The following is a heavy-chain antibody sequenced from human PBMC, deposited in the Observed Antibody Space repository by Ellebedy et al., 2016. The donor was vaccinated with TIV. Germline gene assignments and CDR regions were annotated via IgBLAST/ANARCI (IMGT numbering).Heavy chain of an antibody. CDR1: EFTFSSYG. Sequence: GESLKISXAASEFTFSSYGMHWVRQAPGKGLEWVAVISYDGSNKDYTDSVKGRFTISRDNSKNTLYLQMSSLRAEDTAVYYCARDSGDCSSGTCYGVPGYFDYWGQGTLVSVSS. CDR2: ISYDGSNK. J-gene: IGHJ4*02. CDR3: ARDSGDCSSGTCYGVPGYFDY. D-gene: IGHD2-15*01. V-gene: IGHV3-30*03.